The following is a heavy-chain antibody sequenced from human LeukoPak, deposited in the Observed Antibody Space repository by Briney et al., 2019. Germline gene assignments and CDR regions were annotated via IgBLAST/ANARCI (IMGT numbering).Heavy chain of an antibody. CDR3: ARTAEWLTMVRGVKPDY. CDR1: GFTFSSYW. Sequence: PGGSLRLSCAASGFTFSSYWMSWVRQAPGKGLEWVANIKQDGSEKYYVDSVKGRFTISRDNAKNSLYLQMNSLRAEDTAVYYCARTAEWLTMVRGVKPDYWGQGTLVTVSS. J-gene: IGHJ4*02. CDR2: IKQDGSEK. V-gene: IGHV3-7*01. D-gene: IGHD3-10*01.